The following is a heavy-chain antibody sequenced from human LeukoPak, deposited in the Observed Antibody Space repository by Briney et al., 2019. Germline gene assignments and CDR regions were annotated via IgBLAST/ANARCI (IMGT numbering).Heavy chain of an antibody. Sequence: GGSLRLSCAASGFTFSSYSMNWVRRAPGKGLEWVSSISTSSSYIYYADSVRGRFTISRDNAKNSLYLQMNSLRAEDTAVYSCARGADGVSSNSRGWFDPWGQGTLVTVSS. CDR3: ARGADGVSSNSRGWFDP. V-gene: IGHV3-21*01. CDR2: ISTSSSYI. J-gene: IGHJ5*02. D-gene: IGHD2-15*01. CDR1: GFTFSSYS.